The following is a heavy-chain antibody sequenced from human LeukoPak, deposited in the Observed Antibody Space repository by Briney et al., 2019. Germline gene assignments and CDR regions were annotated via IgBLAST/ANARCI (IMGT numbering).Heavy chain of an antibody. J-gene: IGHJ6*03. CDR3: ARVGAFDWDSYYYYMDV. CDR1: GYTFTSYY. D-gene: IGHD3-9*01. V-gene: IGHV1-46*01. CDR2: INPSGGST. Sequence: ASVKVSCKASGYTFTSYYMHWVRQAPGQGLEWMGIINPSGGSTSYAQKFQGRVTMTRDMSTSTVYMELSSLRSEDTAVYYCARVGAFDWDSYYYYMDVWGKGTTVTVSS.